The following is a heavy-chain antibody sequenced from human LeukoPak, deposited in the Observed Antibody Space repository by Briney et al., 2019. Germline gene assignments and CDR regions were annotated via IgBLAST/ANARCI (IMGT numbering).Heavy chain of an antibody. V-gene: IGHV3-7*01. CDR2: ISSDGSGK. CDR3: GRVRPGDADY. J-gene: IGHJ4*02. D-gene: IGHD1-26*01. Sequence: GGSLRLSCATSGFTFSHYGMHWVRQAPGKGLEWVASISSDGSGKYYMDSVKGRFTISRDNAKNSLFLQMNSLGAEDTAVYHCGRVRPGDADYWGQGTLVTVSS. CDR1: GFTFSHYG.